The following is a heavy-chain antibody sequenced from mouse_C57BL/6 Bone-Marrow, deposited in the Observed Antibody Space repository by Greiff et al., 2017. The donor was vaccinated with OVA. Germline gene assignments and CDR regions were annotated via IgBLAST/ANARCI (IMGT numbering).Heavy chain of an antibody. V-gene: IGHV1-59*01. CDR1: GYTFTSYW. D-gene: IGHD2-3*01. Sequence: QVQLQQPGAGLVRPGTSVKLSCKASGYTFTSYWMHWVKQRPGQGLEWIGVIDPSDSYTNYNQKFKGKATLTVDTSSSTAYMQLSSLTSEDSAVYYCAREDGYYGFAYWGQGTLVTVSA. J-gene: IGHJ3*01. CDR2: IDPSDSYT. CDR3: AREDGYYGFAY.